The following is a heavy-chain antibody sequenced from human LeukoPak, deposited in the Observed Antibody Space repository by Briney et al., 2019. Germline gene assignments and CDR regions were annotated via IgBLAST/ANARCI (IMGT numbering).Heavy chain of an antibody. J-gene: IGHJ4*02. CDR3: ARGLEYDDF. CDR2: IIPIFGTA. V-gene: IGHV1-69*05. CDR1: GGTFSSYA. Sequence: SVKVSCKASGGTFSSYAISWVRQAPGQGLEWMGGIIPIFGTANYAQKLQGRVTMTTDTSTSTAYMELRSLRSDDTAVYYCARGLEYDDFWGQGTLVTVSS. D-gene: IGHD3/OR15-3a*01.